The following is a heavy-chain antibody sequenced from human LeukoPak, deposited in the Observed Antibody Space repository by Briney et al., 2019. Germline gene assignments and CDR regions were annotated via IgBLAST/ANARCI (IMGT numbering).Heavy chain of an antibody. CDR3: AKDRASTSPNWFDP. V-gene: IGHV3-23*01. CDR1: GFTLSSYA. CDR2: ISGSGGST. Sequence: PGASLRLSCAASGFTLSSYAMSWVRQAPGKGLEWVSAISGSGGSTYYADSVKGRFTISRDNSKNTLYLQMNSLRAEYTAVYYCAKDRASTSPNWFDPWGQGTLVTVSS. D-gene: IGHD2-2*01. J-gene: IGHJ5*02.